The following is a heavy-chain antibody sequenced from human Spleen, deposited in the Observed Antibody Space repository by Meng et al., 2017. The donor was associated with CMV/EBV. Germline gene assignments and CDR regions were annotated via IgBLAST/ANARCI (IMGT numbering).Heavy chain of an antibody. V-gene: IGHV4-34*01. CDR2: INHIGST. J-gene: IGHJ6*02. D-gene: IGHD3-22*01. CDR3: ARVSYYYDSSGYYVRRVPYYYYGMDV. Sequence: TLSLTCAVYGGSFSGSYWRWIRQPPGKGLEWIGEINHIGSTNYNPSLKSRVTISVDTSKNQFSLKLSSVTAADTAVYYCARVSYYYDSSGYYVRRVPYYYYGMDVWGQGTTVTVSS. CDR1: GGSFSGSY.